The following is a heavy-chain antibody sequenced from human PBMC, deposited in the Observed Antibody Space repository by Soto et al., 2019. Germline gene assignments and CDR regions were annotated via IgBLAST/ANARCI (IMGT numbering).Heavy chain of an antibody. CDR2: ISSDGSTK. D-gene: IGHD6-19*01. J-gene: IGHJ5*01. CDR3: AKDLDAIGWYNYFDS. CDR1: GFTFSSYG. Sequence: QVQLVESGGGVVQPGTSLRLACAASGFTFSSYGIHWVRQAPGKGLEWVAMISSDGSTKYYADSVKGRFTISRDNSKNTPDLQMNSLRGEDTAVYHCAKDLDAIGWYNYFDSWCQGTLVTVSS. V-gene: IGHV3-30*18.